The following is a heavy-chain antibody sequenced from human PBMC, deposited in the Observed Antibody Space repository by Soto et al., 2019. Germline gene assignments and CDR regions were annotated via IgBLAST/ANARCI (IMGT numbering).Heavy chain of an antibody. CDR2: ISGSGGRT. CDR3: AKGGYYSLFDI. CDR1: GFPFSSYA. Sequence: EMQLLESGGGLVQPGGSLRLSCVASGFPFSSYAMSWVRQTPGKGLEWVSGISGSGGRTYYADSVKGRFTISRDNSNNTLSLQMHILIVEDTAVYFCAKGGYYSLFDIWGQGTMVTVSA. V-gene: IGHV3-23*01. D-gene: IGHD3-16*01. J-gene: IGHJ3*02.